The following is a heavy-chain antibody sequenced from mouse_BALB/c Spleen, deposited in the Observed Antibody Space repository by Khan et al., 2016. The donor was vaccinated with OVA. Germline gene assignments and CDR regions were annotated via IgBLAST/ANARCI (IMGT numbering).Heavy chain of an antibody. V-gene: IGHV5-12*02. J-gene: IGHJ3*01. Sequence: EVELVESGGGLVQPGGSLKLSCATSGFNFSDYYMYWVRQTPEKRLEWVAYISNRGSTTYYPDTVRGRFTISRDHAKNTLYLQLSRLKSEDTSLCYCAREGDDGGLAYWGQGTLVTVSA. CDR2: ISNRGSTT. CDR3: AREGDDGGLAY. CDR1: GFNFSDYY. D-gene: IGHD2-3*01.